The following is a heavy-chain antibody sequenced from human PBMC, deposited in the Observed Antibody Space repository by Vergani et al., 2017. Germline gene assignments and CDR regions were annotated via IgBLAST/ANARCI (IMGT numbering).Heavy chain of an antibody. CDR2: IYYSGST. CDR3: AGHVXEEWLVKLGWIDP. D-gene: IGHD6-19*01. CDR1: GASIRSSYYY. J-gene: IGHJ5*02. Sequence: QLQLQESCPGLVKPSATLALICSVSGASIRSSYYYWGWIRQPPGKGLEWIASIYYSGSTYYNPSLKSRVTISVDTSKNQFSLKLSSVTAADTAVYFCAGHVXEEWLVKLGWIDPWGQGILVTVSS. V-gene: IGHV4-39*01.